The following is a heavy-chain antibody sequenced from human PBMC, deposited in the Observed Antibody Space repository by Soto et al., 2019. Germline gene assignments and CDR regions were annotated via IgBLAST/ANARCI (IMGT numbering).Heavy chain of an antibody. CDR3: ARGLHSLFDY. CDR2: IWYDGNNK. CDR1: GFTFSSYG. D-gene: IGHD2-21*01. J-gene: IGHJ4*02. V-gene: IGHV3-33*01. Sequence: QVQLVESGGGVVQPGGSLRLSCAASGFTFSSYGMHWVRQAPGKGLEWVAVIWYDGNNKYYADSVKGRFTISRDNSKNTLYVQMTRLRAEDTAVYYCARGLHSLFDYWGQGTLVTVSS.